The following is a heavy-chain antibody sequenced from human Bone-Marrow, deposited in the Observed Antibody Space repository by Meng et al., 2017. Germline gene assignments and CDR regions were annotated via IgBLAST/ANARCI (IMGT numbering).Heavy chain of an antibody. V-gene: IGHV4-34*01. CDR1: GGSFSDYY. Sequence: VPQPRWGAGLLKPSETLSLTCVVSGGSFSDYYWSWIRQPPGKGLEWIGEINHSGSTNYNPSLGSRATISVDTSQNNLSLKLSSVTAADSAVYYCARGPTTMAHDFDYWGQETWSPSPQ. D-gene: IGHD4-11*01. CDR2: INHSGST. J-gene: IGHJ4*01. CDR3: ARGPTTMAHDFDY.